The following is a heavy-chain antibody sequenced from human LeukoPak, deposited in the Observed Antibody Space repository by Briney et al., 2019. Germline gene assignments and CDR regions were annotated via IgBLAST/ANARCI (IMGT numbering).Heavy chain of an antibody. J-gene: IGHJ4*02. CDR3: AKDNSDYFDY. V-gene: IGHV3-23*01. Sequence: GGPLRLSCAASGFTFSNYAINWVRQAPDKGLEWVSAISGSGDSTYYADSVRGRFTISRDNSKNTVYLHVSSLRAEDTALYFCAKDNSDYFDYWGQGTLITVSS. CDR2: ISGSGDST. D-gene: IGHD4-23*01. CDR1: GFTFSNYA.